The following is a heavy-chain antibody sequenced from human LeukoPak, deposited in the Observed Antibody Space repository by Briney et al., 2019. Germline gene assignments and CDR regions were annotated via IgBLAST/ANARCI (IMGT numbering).Heavy chain of an antibody. J-gene: IGHJ4*02. Sequence: PGGSLRLSCAASGFTLDDYAMHWVRQAPGKGLEWVSGISWNSGSIGYADSVKGRFTVSRDNAKNSLYLQMNSLRVEDTALYYCAKASAVADELFHYWGQGTLVTVSS. D-gene: IGHD6-19*01. CDR3: AKASAVADELFHY. CDR2: ISWNSGSI. CDR1: GFTLDDYA. V-gene: IGHV3-9*01.